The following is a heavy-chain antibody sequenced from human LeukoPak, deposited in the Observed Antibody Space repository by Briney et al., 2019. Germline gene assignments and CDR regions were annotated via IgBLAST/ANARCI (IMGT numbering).Heavy chain of an antibody. J-gene: IGHJ4*02. CDR3: ARENWAPYY. D-gene: IGHD7-27*01. V-gene: IGHV3-7*01. CDR2: IKQDGSER. CDR1: GFTFSSYW. Sequence: GGSLRLSCAASGFTFSSYWMTWVRQAPGKGLEWVANIKQDGSERNYVDSVKGRFTISRDNAKNSLYLQMNSLRAEDTAVYYCARENWAPYYWGQGTLVTASS.